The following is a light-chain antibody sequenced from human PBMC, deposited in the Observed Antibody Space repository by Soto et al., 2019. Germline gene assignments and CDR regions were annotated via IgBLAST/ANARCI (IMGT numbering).Light chain of an antibody. CDR3: QHYNNWPPWT. V-gene: IGKV3-15*01. J-gene: IGKJ1*01. Sequence: EMVMTQSPATLSVSPGERVTLSCRASQSISGHLAWYQQKRGQAPRLLIYRASTRATGIPARFSGSGSGTEFTLTINGLQSDDFAVYYCQHYNNWPPWTFGQGTTVEI. CDR2: RAS. CDR1: QSISGH.